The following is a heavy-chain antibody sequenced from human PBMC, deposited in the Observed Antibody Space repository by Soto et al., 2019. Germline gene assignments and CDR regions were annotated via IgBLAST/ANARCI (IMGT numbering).Heavy chain of an antibody. CDR2: INPNSGGT. CDR1: GYTFTGYY. D-gene: IGHD3-10*01. Sequence: ASVKVSCKASGYTFTGYYMHWVRQAPGQGLEWMGWINPNSGGTNYAQKFQGWVTMTRDTSISTAYMELSRLRSDDTAVYYCARDGGMVRGVQVGFDPWGQGTLVTVSS. V-gene: IGHV1-2*04. J-gene: IGHJ5*02. CDR3: ARDGGMVRGVQVGFDP.